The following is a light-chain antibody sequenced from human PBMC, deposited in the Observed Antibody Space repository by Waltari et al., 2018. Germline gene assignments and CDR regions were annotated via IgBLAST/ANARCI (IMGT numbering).Light chain of an antibody. CDR3: QKYGTLPAT. J-gene: IGKJ1*01. CDR1: QSVSST. V-gene: IGKV3-20*01. Sequence: EIVLTQSPGTLSLSPGERATLSCRSSQSVSSTLAWYQQKPGQAPRLLIYDVSTGATGIPDRFSGSGSGTDFSLTISRLEPEDFAVYYCQKYGTLPATFGQGTKVEIK. CDR2: DVS.